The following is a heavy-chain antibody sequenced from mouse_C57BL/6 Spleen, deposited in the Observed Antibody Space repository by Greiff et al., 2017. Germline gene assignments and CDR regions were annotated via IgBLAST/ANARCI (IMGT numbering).Heavy chain of an antibody. CDR3: AKERANWYGFAY. V-gene: IGHV2-5*01. CDR2: IWRGGST. CDR1: GFSLTSYG. Sequence: VKLQESGPGLVQPSQSLSITCTVSGFSLTSYGVHWVRQSPGKGLEWLGVIWRGGSTDYNAAFMSRLSITKDNSKSQVFFKMNSLQADDTAIYYCAKERANWYGFAYWGQGTLVTVSA. D-gene: IGHD4-1*02. J-gene: IGHJ3*01.